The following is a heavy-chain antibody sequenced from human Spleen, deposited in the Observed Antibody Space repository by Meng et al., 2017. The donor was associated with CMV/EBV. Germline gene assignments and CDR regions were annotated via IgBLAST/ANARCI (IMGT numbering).Heavy chain of an antibody. CDR1: GFTVSGNY. Sequence: GESLKISCAASGFTVSGNYMSWVRQGPGKGLEWVSLIYSGGSTYYADSVKGRFTISRDNSKNTLYLQMNSLRAEDTAVYYCAKTPGESSWPYYFDFWGQGTLVTVSS. CDR2: IYSGGST. D-gene: IGHD6-13*01. CDR3: AKTPGESSWPYYFDF. V-gene: IGHV3-53*01. J-gene: IGHJ4*02.